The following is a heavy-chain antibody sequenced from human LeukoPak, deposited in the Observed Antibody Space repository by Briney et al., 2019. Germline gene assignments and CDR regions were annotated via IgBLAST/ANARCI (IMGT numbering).Heavy chain of an antibody. D-gene: IGHD2/OR15-2a*01. V-gene: IGHV3-48*03. CDR2: ISSSGTSI. Sequence: GRSLRLSCAASGFTSSTYEMNWVRQAPGKGLEWISYISSSGTSIYYADSVKGRFTISRDNSKNSLYLQMNSLGAEDTAVYFCVRDYLPGDYNVYWGQGTLVTVSS. CDR1: GFTSSTYE. J-gene: IGHJ4*02. CDR3: VRDYLPGDYNVY.